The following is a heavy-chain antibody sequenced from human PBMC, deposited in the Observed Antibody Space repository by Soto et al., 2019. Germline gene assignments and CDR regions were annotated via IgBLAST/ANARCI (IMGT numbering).Heavy chain of an antibody. D-gene: IGHD6-19*01. CDR1: GGTFSNFA. V-gene: IGHV1-69*01. J-gene: IGHJ4*02. CDR3: ARGGYSSGWDN. CDR2: IIAIFGAA. Sequence: QVQLVQSGAEVKKPGSSVKVSCKASGGTFSNFAVSWVRQAPGQGHEWMGGIIAIFGAAHYPQQFQGRVTITTDESTATAYMELSSLRPEDTAVYYCARGGYSSGWDNWGQGTLITVSS.